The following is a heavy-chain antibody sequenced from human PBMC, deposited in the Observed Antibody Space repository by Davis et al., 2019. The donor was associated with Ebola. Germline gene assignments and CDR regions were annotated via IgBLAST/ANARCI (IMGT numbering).Heavy chain of an antibody. J-gene: IGHJ6*02. CDR1: GDSVSGKSGA. V-gene: IGHV6-1*01. CDR2: TYYTSKWHN. CDR3: VRGWGRSGLDV. Sequence: HSQTLSLTCAISGDSVSGKSGAWNWIRQSPSRGLEWLGRTYYTSKWHNDYGESVKSRISINPDPSKNQLSLQLNSVTPEDGAVYSCVRGWGRSGLDVWGQGTTVTVSS. D-gene: IGHD3-16*01.